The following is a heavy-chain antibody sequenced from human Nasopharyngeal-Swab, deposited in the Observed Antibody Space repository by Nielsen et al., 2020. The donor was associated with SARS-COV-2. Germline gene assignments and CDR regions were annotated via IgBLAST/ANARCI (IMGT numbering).Heavy chain of an antibody. CDR3: VGHSSTGTYAFAN. J-gene: IGHJ4*02. V-gene: IGHV5-10-1*01. CDR2: IDPSDSYS. Sequence: GESLKISCKASGYSFATYWITWVRQMSGKGLEWMGRIDPSDSYSMYSLSFQGHVTFSADKSTSTAFLEWSSLKASDTAMYYCVGHSSTGTYAFANWGQGTLVTVSS. CDR1: GYSFATYW. D-gene: IGHD1-1*01.